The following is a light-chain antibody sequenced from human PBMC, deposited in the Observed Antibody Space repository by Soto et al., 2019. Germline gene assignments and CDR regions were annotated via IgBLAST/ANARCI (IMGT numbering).Light chain of an antibody. J-gene: IGKJ1*01. CDR1: QSISSW. CDR3: QQYNDNCT. V-gene: IGKV1-5*03. CDR2: KAS. Sequence: DIQMTQSPSTLSASVGDRVTITCRASQSISSWLAWYQQKPGTAPKLLIYKASTLQSGVPSRFSGSGSGTEFTLTISSLQSDDSATYYCQQYNDNCTFGQGTK.